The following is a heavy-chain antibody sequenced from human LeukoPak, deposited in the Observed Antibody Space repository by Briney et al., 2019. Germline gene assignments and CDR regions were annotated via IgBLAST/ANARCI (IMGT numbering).Heavy chain of an antibody. J-gene: IGHJ5*02. D-gene: IGHD4-23*01. Sequence: KPSETLSLTCTVSGGSISSYYWSWIRQPAGKGLEWIGRIYTSGSTNYNPSLKSRVTMSVDTSKNQFSLKLSSVTAADTAVYYCARDKGYGGNPNNWFDPWGQGTLVTVSS. CDR2: IYTSGST. CDR3: ARDKGYGGNPNNWFDP. CDR1: GGSISSYY. V-gene: IGHV4-4*07.